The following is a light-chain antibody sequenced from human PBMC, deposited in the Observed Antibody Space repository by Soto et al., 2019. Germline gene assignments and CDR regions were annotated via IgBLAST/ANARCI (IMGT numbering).Light chain of an antibody. J-gene: IGLJ1*01. V-gene: IGLV1-44*01. CDR3: ATWDDSVYV. CDR2: TND. CDR1: TSNIGTNT. Sequence: QSALTQPPSASGTPGQRVTLSCSGSTSNIGTNTVNWFQHLPGSAPKLLIYTNDQRPSGVPDRFSGSRSGTSASLAISGLQSEDEADYYCATWDDSVYVFGTGTKLTVL.